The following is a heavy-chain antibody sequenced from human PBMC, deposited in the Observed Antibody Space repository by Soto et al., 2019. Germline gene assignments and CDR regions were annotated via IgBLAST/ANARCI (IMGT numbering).Heavy chain of an antibody. D-gene: IGHD3-22*01. J-gene: IGHJ4*02. V-gene: IGHV3-53*02. CDR3: ARVYYDSSGFDY. CDR1: GFTVSSNY. Sequence: EVQLMETGGGLIQPGGSLRLSCAASGFTVSSNYMSWVRQAPGKGLEWVSVIYSGGSTYYADSVKGRFTISRDNSKNTLYLQMNSLRAEDTAVYYCARVYYDSSGFDYWGQGTLVTVSS. CDR2: IYSGGST.